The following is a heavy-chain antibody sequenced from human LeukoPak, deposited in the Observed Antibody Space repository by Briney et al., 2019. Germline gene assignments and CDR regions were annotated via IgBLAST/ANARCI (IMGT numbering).Heavy chain of an antibody. CDR2: IYYSGST. CDR1: GGSISSYY. CDR3: ARWALAGSGYYYYGMDV. J-gene: IGHJ6*02. D-gene: IGHD6-19*01. Sequence: SETLSLTCIVSGGSISSYYWSWIRQPPGKGLEWIGYIYYSGSTNYNPSLKSRVTLSVDTSKNQFSLNLTSVTAADTAVYYCARWALAGSGYYYYGMDVWGQGTTVTVSS. V-gene: IGHV4-59*01.